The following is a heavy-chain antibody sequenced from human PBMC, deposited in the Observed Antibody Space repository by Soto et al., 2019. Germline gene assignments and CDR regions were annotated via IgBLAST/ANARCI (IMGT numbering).Heavy chain of an antibody. V-gene: IGHV3-15*01. CDR1: GFTFTTAC. J-gene: IGHJ4*02. Sequence: XESLRLSFAASGFTFTTACMNWVRQAPGKGLEWVGHIKTKVEGGTTDYAAPVKGSFIVSRDDSKNMVYLQINSLKTEDTAVYYCAQDVQTAGAGEFDYCGQGTLVTVSS. CDR2: IKTKVEGGTT. CDR3: AQDVQTAGAGEFDY. D-gene: IGHD1-26*01.